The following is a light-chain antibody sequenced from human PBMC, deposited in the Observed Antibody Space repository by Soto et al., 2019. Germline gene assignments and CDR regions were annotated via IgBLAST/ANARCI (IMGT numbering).Light chain of an antibody. CDR2: KAS. Sequence: IQMTLSPSTLSGSVGDSVTLACRASESISSWLAWYQQKPGKAPKLLIYKASSLESGVPSRFSGSGSGTEFTLTISSLKPDDFATYYCQQYNSHYTFGQGTKVDIK. J-gene: IGKJ2*01. V-gene: IGKV1-5*03. CDR3: QQYNSHYT. CDR1: ESISSW.